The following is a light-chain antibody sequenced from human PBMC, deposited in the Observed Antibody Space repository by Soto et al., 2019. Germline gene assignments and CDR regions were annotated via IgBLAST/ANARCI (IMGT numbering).Light chain of an antibody. Sequence: QSALAQPASVSGSPGQSITISCTGTSSDVGAYNYVSWYQQHPGKAPKLMIYDVSHRPSGVSHRFSGSKSGNTASLTISGLQAEDEADYYCGSYTTSSNYVFXTGTKVTVL. V-gene: IGLV2-14*01. CDR1: SSDVGAYNY. J-gene: IGLJ1*01. CDR3: GSYTTSSNYV. CDR2: DVS.